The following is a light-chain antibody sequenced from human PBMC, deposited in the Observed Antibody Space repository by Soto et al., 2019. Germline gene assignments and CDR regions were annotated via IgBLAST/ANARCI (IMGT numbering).Light chain of an antibody. Sequence: EIVMTQSPATLSVSPGERAILSCRASQSVSSNLAWYQQKPGQAPRLLIYGASTRATGVPARFSGSGSGTEFTLTITSLQSEDFAVYYCQQYNNWSFTFGPGTKVDI. CDR3: QQYNNWSFT. V-gene: IGKV3-15*01. J-gene: IGKJ3*01. CDR1: QSVSSN. CDR2: GAS.